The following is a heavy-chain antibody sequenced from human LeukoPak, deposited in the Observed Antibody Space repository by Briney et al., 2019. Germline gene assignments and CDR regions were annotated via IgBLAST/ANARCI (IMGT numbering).Heavy chain of an antibody. D-gene: IGHD3-10*01. CDR2: IYSGGST. Sequence: GGSLRLSCAASGFTFSSNYMSWVRQAPGKGLEWVSVIYSGGSTYYADSVKGRFTISRDNSKNTLYLQMNSLRAEDTAVYYCARDDVLLWFGELSPPRYWGQGTLVTVSS. CDR1: GFTFSSNY. V-gene: IGHV3-66*01. J-gene: IGHJ4*02. CDR3: ARDDVLLWFGELSPPRY.